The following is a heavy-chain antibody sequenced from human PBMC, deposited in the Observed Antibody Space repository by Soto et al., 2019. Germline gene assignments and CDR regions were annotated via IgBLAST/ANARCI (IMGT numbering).Heavy chain of an antibody. D-gene: IGHD4-17*01. Sequence: PSATLSLTCTVSGGSISSYYWSWIRQPPGKGLEWIGYIYYSGSTNYNPSLKSRVTISVDTSKNQFSLKLSSVTAADTAVYYCARGYGDVFFDYWGQGTLVTVSS. V-gene: IGHV4-59*01. CDR3: ARGYGDVFFDY. CDR1: GGSISSYY. CDR2: IYYSGST. J-gene: IGHJ4*02.